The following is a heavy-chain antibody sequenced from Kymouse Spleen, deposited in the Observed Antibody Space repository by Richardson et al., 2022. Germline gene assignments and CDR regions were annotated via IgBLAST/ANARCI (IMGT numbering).Heavy chain of an antibody. CDR1: GGSFSGYY. D-gene: IGHD1-26*01. J-gene: IGHJ4*02. CDR2: INHSGST. Sequence: QVQLQQWGAGLLKPSETLSLTCAVYGGSFSGYYWSWIRQPPGKGLEWIGEINHSGSTNYNPSLKSRVTISVDTSKNQFSLKLSSVTAADTAVYYCARGEWELPYFDYWGQGTLVTVSS. CDR3: ARGEWELPYFDY. V-gene: IGHV4-34*01.